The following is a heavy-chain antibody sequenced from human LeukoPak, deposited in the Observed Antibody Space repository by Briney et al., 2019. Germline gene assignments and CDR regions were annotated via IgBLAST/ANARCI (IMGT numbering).Heavy chain of an antibody. CDR3: ARDLRSTSCLDY. CDR2: IYYSGST. V-gene: IGHV4-39*07. D-gene: IGHD2-2*01. CDR1: GGSISSSSYY. Sequence: SETLSLTCTVSGGSISSSSYYWGWIRQPPGKGLEWIGSIYYSGSTYYNPSLRSRVTISVDTSKNQFSLKLSSVTAADTAVYYCARDLRSTSCLDYWGQGTLVTVSS. J-gene: IGHJ4*02.